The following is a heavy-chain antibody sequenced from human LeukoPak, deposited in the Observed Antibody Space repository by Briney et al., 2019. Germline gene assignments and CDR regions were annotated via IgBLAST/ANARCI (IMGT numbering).Heavy chain of an antibody. CDR1: GYTFTSYD. CDR2: ISGYSGNT. V-gene: IGHV1-18*01. Sequence: ASVKVSCKASGYTFTSYDINWVRQATGQGLEWMGWISGYSGNTNYAQKFQGRVTMTTDTSTSTAYMELRNLRSDDTAVYYCARDEGTTSTGWGQGTLVAVSS. D-gene: IGHD3-9*01. CDR3: ARDEGTTSTG. J-gene: IGHJ4*02.